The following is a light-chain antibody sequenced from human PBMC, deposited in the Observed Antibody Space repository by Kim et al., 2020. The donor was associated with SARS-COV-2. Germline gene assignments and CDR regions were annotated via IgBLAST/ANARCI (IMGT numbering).Light chain of an antibody. J-gene: IGKJ5*01. CDR2: GAS. CDR3: QRCGSSPPIT. Sequence: EIVLTQSPGTLSLSPGERATLSCRASQSVDSSYLAWFQQKPGQAPRLLIYGASNRATGIPDRFSGSGSGTDFTLTISRLEPEDFAVYYCQRCGSSPPITFGQGTRLEIK. CDR1: QSVDSSY. V-gene: IGKV3-20*01.